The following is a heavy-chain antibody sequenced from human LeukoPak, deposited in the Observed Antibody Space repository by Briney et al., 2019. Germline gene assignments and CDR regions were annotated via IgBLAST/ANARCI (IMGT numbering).Heavy chain of an antibody. CDR1: GFTFSTYS. Sequence: GGSLRLSCAASGFTFSTYSMNWVRQAPGKGLEWVSYISSSSSTIYYADSVKGRFTISRDNAKNSLYLQMNSLRAEDTAVYYCARDYPAPSPIRDSSGSDYYYYYYYMDVWGKGTTVTVSS. CDR2: ISSSSSTI. J-gene: IGHJ6*03. V-gene: IGHV3-48*01. D-gene: IGHD3-22*01. CDR3: ARDYPAPSPIRDSSGSDYYYYYYYMDV.